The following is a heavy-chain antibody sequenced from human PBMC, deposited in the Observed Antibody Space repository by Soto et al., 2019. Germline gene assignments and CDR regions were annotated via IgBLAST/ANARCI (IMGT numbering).Heavy chain of an antibody. J-gene: IGHJ4*02. CDR1: GFTFGIYG. Sequence: QVQLVESGGGVVQPRRSLRLSCAASGFTFGIYGMHWVRQAPGKGLEWVALVSYDGSNKDYVDSVKGRFTISRDNSKNTLYLQMNSLRAEDTAVYYCAKDKGYSGSYYVFDYWAQGTLVTVSS. V-gene: IGHV3-30*18. CDR2: VSYDGSNK. CDR3: AKDKGYSGSYYVFDY. D-gene: IGHD1-26*01.